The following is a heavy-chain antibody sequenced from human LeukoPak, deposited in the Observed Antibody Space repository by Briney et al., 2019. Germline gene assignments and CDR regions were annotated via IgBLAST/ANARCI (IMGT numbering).Heavy chain of an antibody. V-gene: IGHV3-30*04. Sequence: GGSLRLSCAASGFTFSSYTLHWVRQAPGKGLEWLAIISYDGNNQYYVDSVKGRFTIFRDNSKNTLFLQMNGLKTDDTSIYYCARGTSGSGYSSNWFLHYFDYWGQGTLVTVSS. D-gene: IGHD6-13*01. J-gene: IGHJ4*02. CDR2: ISYDGNNQ. CDR1: GFTFSSYT. CDR3: ARGTSGSGYSSNWFLHYFDY.